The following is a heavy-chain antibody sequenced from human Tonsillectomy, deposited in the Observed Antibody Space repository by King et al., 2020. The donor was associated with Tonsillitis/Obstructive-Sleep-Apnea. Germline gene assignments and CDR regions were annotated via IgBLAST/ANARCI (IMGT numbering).Heavy chain of an antibody. Sequence: VQLVESGGGLVKPGGSLKLSCTASAISFTGYTITWVRQAPGKGLEWVSSISSSGDYMYYADSVRGRLTISRDNAKNSLYLQMDSLTAEDTAVYYCARATFGSDYWGQGTLVTVSS. CDR3: ARATFGSDY. J-gene: IGHJ4*02. V-gene: IGHV3-21*01. CDR2: ISSSGDYM. D-gene: IGHD1-26*01. CDR1: AISFTGYT.